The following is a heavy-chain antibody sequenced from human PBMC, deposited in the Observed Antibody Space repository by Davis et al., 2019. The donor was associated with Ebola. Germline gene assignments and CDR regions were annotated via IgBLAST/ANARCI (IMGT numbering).Heavy chain of an antibody. CDR1: GFSFSSYA. D-gene: IGHD6-19*01. Sequence: GGSLRLSCAASGFSFSSYAMGWVRQAPGKGLEWVSAVTSSGGGTYYADSVKGRFTISRDNSKNTLYLQMNSLRVEDTAVYYCAKGGSGWPSDYSYGMGVWGKGTTVTVSS. J-gene: IGHJ6*04. V-gene: IGHV3-23*01. CDR3: AKGGSGWPSDYSYGMGV. CDR2: VTSSGGGT.